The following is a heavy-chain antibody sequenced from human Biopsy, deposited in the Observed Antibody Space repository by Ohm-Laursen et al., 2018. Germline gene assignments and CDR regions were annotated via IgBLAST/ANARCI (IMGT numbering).Heavy chain of an antibody. CDR1: GDSVSNNDAA. D-gene: IGHD1-1*01. Sequence: QSLSLTCAISGDSVSNNDAAWNWLRQSPWSGLEWLGRTYLTTNWYSDSAVSGKSQITISVDTSKNQFSLHLKSVSPDVTAVYYCARETPTGIPFNWLDPWGQGTLVTVST. J-gene: IGHJ5*02. CDR3: ARETPTGIPFNWLDP. V-gene: IGHV6-1*01. CDR2: TYLTTNWYS.